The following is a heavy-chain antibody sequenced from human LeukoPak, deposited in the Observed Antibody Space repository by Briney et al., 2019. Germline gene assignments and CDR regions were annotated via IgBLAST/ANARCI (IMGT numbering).Heavy chain of an antibody. V-gene: IGHV3-23*01. CDR3: AKDKTTVTPRGLDI. Sequence: GGSLRLSCVASGFTFSDHYMDWVRQAPGKGLEWVSAISGSGGSTYYADSVKGRFTISRDNSKNTLYLQMNSLRAEDTAVYYCAKDKTTVTPRGLDIWGQGTMVTVSS. J-gene: IGHJ3*02. CDR2: ISGSGGST. CDR1: GFTFSDHY. D-gene: IGHD4-17*01.